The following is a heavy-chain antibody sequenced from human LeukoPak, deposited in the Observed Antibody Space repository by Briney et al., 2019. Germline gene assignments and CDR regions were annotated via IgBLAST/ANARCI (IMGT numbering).Heavy chain of an antibody. D-gene: IGHD3-16*01. CDR2: IKGTGLTT. J-gene: IGHJ6*03. V-gene: IGHV3-11*01. CDR1: GFIFSEYY. CDR3: ARAGELRYMDV. Sequence: GGSLRLSCSASGFIFSEYYMTWIRQAPGKGLEWVSTIKGTGLTTYYADSVKGRFTLSRDNAKNTVFLQMGSLRADDTAMYYCARAGELRYMDVWGKGTAVTVSS.